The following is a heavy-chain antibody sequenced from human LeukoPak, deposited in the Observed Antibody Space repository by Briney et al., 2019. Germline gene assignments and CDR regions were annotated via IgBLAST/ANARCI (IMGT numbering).Heavy chain of an antibody. CDR1: GYTFTGYY. D-gene: IGHD2-2*01. Sequence: ASVKVSCKASGYTFTGYYMHWVRQAPGQGLEWMGRLNPNSGGTNYAQKFQGRVTMTRDTSISTAYMELSRLRSDDTAVYYCARAPRYCSSTSCLIFDYWGQGTLVTVSS. J-gene: IGHJ4*02. CDR3: ARAPRYCSSTSCLIFDY. V-gene: IGHV1-2*06. CDR2: LNPNSGGT.